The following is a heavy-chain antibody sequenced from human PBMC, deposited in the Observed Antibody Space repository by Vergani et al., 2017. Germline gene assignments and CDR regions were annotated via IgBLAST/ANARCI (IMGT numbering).Heavy chain of an antibody. D-gene: IGHD1-26*01. CDR1: GFTFSSYS. Sequence: EVQLVESGGGLVKPGGSLRLSCAASGFTFSSYSMNWVRQAPGKGLEWVSSISISSSYIYYADSVKGRFTISRDNAKNSLYLQMNSLRAEDTAVYYCAREGGSYPFDYWGQGTLVTVSS. J-gene: IGHJ4*02. V-gene: IGHV3-21*01. CDR3: AREGGSYPFDY. CDR2: ISISSSYI.